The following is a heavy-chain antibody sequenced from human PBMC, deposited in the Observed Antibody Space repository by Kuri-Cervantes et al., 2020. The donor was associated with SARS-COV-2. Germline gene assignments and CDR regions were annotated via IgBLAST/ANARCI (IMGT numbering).Heavy chain of an antibody. J-gene: IGHJ4*02. Sequence: ASVKVSCKASGYTFTGYYMHWVRQAPGQGLEWMGWINPNSGGTNYAQKFQGGVTMTRDTSISTAYMELSRLRSDDTAVYYCARAAEGRYYFDYWGQGTLVTVSS. CDR2: INPNSGGT. CDR1: GYTFTGYY. CDR3: ARAAEGRYYFDY. V-gene: IGHV1-2*02.